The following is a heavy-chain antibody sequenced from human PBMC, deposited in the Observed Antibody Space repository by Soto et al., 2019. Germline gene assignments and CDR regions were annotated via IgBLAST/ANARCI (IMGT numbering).Heavy chain of an antibody. V-gene: IGHV3-23*01. D-gene: IGHD3-9*01. J-gene: IGHJ4*02. CDR3: AKDQVPFNGRVDPFDC. CDR1: GFPFENYA. CDR2: VGGSGRET. Sequence: EVQLLESGGDLVQSGGSLRLSCVASGFPFENYAMSWVRQAPGKGLEWVAEVGGSGRETHYADYVRGRFTISRDDSRNTLDLQMNSLRVEDTAIYFWAKDQVPFNGRVDPFDCWGQGTLVAVAS.